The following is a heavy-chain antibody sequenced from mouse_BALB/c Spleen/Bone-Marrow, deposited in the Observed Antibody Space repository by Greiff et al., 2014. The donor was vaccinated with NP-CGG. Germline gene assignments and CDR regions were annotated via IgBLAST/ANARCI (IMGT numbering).Heavy chain of an antibody. V-gene: IGHV1S132*01. CDR2: IFPGTGTT. D-gene: IGHD3-2*01. CDR3: ASRDSSGYVPDY. CDR1: GYTFTSYW. Sequence: VQLQQSGAELVKPGASVKLSCKTSGYTFTSYWIQWVKQRPGQCLGWIGEIFPGTGTTYYNEKFKGKATLTIDTSSSTAYMQLSSLTSEDSAVYFCASRDSSGYVPDYWGQGTTLTVSS. J-gene: IGHJ2*01.